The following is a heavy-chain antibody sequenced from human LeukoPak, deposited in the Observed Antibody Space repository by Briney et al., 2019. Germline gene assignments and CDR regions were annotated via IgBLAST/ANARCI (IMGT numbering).Heavy chain of an antibody. CDR1: GGTFSSYA. CDR2: IIPIFGTA. J-gene: IGHJ6*02. D-gene: IGHD1-20*01. CDR3: AKQVTGNYYGMDV. Sequence: GASVKVSCKDSGGTFSSYAISWVRQAPGQGLEWMGGIIPIFGTANYAQKFQGRVTIAADESTSTAYMELSSLRSEDTAVYYCAKQVTGNYYGMDVWGQGTTVTVSS. V-gene: IGHV1-69*13.